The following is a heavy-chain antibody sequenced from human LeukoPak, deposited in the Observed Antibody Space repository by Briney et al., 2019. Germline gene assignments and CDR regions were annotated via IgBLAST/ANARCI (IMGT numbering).Heavy chain of an antibody. CDR1: GGSISSYY. J-gene: IGHJ5*02. D-gene: IGHD6-25*01. Sequence: NPSETLSLTCTVSGGSISSYYWSWIRQPARKGLEWIGRINTSGTSNDNPSLRSRVTMSVDTSKNQFSLNLSSVTAADTAVYYCAREDGGPRWLDPWGQGTLVTVSS. CDR3: AREDGGPRWLDP. CDR2: INTSGTS. V-gene: IGHV4-4*07.